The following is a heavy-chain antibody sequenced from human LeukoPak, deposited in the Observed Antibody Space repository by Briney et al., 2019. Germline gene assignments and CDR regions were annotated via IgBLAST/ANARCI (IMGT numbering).Heavy chain of an antibody. CDR2: IKQDGSEK. CDR1: GFTFSSYW. D-gene: IGHD3-10*01. CDR3: ARDRRYYDSGAASY. V-gene: IGHV3-7*01. Sequence: GGSLRLSCAASGFTFSSYWMNWVRQAPGKGLEWVANIKQDGSEKYYVDSVKGRFTISRDNAKNSLYLQMNSLRAEDTAVYYCARDRRYYDSGAASYWGQGTLVTVSS. J-gene: IGHJ4*02.